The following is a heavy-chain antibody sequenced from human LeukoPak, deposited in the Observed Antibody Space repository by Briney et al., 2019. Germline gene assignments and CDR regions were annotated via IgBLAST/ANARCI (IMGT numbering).Heavy chain of an antibody. V-gene: IGHV3-11*04. Sequence: GGSLRLSCAASGFTFSDYYMSWIRQAPGKGLEWVSYISSSGSTIFYADSVKGRFTISRDNSKNTLYLQMNSLRAEDTAVYYCAKQRSAIAARPSYYYGMDVWGQGTTVTVSS. CDR1: GFTFSDYY. J-gene: IGHJ6*02. CDR2: ISSSGSTI. D-gene: IGHD6-6*01. CDR3: AKQRSAIAARPSYYYGMDV.